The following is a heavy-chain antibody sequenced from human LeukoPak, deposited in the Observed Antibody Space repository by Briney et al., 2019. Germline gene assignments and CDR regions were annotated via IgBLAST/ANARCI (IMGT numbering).Heavy chain of an antibody. J-gene: IGHJ5*02. V-gene: IGHV5-51*01. CDR1: GYSFTSYW. D-gene: IGHD2-2*02. Sequence: GESLKISCKGSGYSFTSYWIGWVRQMPGKGLEWMGIIYPGDSDTRYSPSFQGQVTISADESSSTAYLQWSSLKASDTAMYYCARLGEYCSSTSCYRSMDDWFDPWGQGTLVTVSS. CDR3: ARLGEYCSSTSCYRSMDDWFDP. CDR2: IYPGDSDT.